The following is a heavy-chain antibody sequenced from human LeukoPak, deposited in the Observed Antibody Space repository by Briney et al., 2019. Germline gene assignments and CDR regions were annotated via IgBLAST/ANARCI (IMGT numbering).Heavy chain of an antibody. CDR3: AKVFPATDY. J-gene: IGHJ4*02. Sequence: ETLSLTCAVYRVSFSGYYWSWVRQAPGKGLEWVSAISGSGGNTYYADSVKGRFTISRDNSKNTLYLQMNSLRAEDTAVYYCAKVFPATDYWGQGTLVTVSS. CDR2: ISGSGGNT. V-gene: IGHV3-23*01. CDR1: RVSFSGYY.